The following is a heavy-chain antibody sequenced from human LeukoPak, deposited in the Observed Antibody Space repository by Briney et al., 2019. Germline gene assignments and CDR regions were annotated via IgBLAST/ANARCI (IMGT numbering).Heavy chain of an antibody. Sequence: HGESLKISCKGSGYGFTSSWIGWVRQMPGKGLEWMGIIYPGDSDTRYSPSFQGQVTISADKSISTAFLQWSSLKASDTAMYYCARSTGAYYFDYWGQGTLVIVSS. J-gene: IGHJ4*02. V-gene: IGHV5-51*01. CDR2: IYPGDSDT. D-gene: IGHD5/OR15-5a*01. CDR3: ARSTGAYYFDY. CDR1: GYGFTSSW.